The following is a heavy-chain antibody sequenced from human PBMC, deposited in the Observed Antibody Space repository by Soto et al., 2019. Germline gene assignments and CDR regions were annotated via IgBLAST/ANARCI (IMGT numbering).Heavy chain of an antibody. J-gene: IGHJ6*02. CDR3: APALSFDPSWGNSNHYCLDV. CDR2: ISPYNDYT. D-gene: IGHD1-1*01. CDR1: GYTFIRYG. Sequence: ASVKVSCKASGYTFIRYGITWVRQAPGQGLEWMGWISPYNDYTIYAQKLQGRVTMTTDTSTRTVYMELRGLKSDDTAVYYCAPALSFDPSWGNSNHYCLDVCSRGPSVTVSS. V-gene: IGHV1-18*01.